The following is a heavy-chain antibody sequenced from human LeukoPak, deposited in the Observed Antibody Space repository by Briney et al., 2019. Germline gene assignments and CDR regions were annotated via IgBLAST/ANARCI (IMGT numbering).Heavy chain of an antibody. CDR2: ST. D-gene: IGHD3-22*01. V-gene: IGHV3-74*01. CDR3: ARDLYYYDSSGYYYRAIDY. J-gene: IGHJ4*02. Sequence: STSYADSVKGRFTISRDNAKNTLYLQMNSLRAEDTAVYYCARDLYYYDSSGYYYRAIDYWGQGTLVTVSS.